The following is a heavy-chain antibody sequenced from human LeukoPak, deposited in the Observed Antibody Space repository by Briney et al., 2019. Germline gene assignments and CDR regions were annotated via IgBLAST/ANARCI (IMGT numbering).Heavy chain of an antibody. CDR1: GGSFSGYY. J-gene: IGHJ5*02. CDR2: VNHSGST. Sequence: SETLSLTXAVYGGSFSGYYWSWIRQPQGKGLEWIGEVNHSGSTNYNPSLKSRVTISVDTSKNQFSLKLSSVTAADTAVYYCARTSIYYDSSGYRSWGQGTLVTVSS. D-gene: IGHD3-22*01. CDR3: ARTSIYYDSSGYRS. V-gene: IGHV4-34*01.